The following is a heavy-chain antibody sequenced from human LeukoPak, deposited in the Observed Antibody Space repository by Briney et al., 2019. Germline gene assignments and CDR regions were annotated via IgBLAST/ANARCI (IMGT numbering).Heavy chain of an antibody. J-gene: IGHJ2*01. D-gene: IGHD6-13*01. CDR2: ISAYNGNT. CDR1: GYTFTSYG. Sequence: ASVKVSCKASGYTFTSYGISWVRQAPGQGLEWMGWISAYNGNTNYAQKLQGRVTMTTDTSTSTAYMELRSLRSDDTAVYYCARSRYSSSWYNWYFDLWGRGTLVIVSS. V-gene: IGHV1-18*01. CDR3: ARSRYSSSWYNWYFDL.